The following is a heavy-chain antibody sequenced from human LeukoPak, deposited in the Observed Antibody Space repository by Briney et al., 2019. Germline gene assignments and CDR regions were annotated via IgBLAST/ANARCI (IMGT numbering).Heavy chain of an antibody. CDR3: TRSTKVVSRTFDY. V-gene: IGHV1-69*13. CDR2: ITPIFGTP. CDR1: GGTFSSYA. J-gene: IGHJ4*02. D-gene: IGHD4-23*01. Sequence: ASVKVSCKASGGTFSSYAISWVRQAPGHGLELVGAITPIFGTPNYVEKFQGRVTISADESTSTAYMELSSLTSEDTAVYYCTRSTKVVSRTFDYWGQGTLVTVSS.